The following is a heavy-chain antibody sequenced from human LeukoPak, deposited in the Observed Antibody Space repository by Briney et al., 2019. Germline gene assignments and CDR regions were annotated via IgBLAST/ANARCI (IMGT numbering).Heavy chain of an antibody. J-gene: IGHJ6*02. CDR2: INHSGST. CDR1: GGSFSGYY. CDR3: ARTRYYYYGMDV. V-gene: IGHV4-34*01. Sequence: SETLSLTCAVYGGSFSGYYWSWIRQPPGKGLEWIGEINHSGSTNYNPSLKSRVTISVDTSKNQFSLKPSSVTAADTAVYYCARTRYYYYGMDVWGQGTTVTVSS.